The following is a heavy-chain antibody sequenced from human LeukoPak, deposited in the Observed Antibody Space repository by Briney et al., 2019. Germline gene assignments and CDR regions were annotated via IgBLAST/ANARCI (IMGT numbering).Heavy chain of an antibody. CDR3: ARVYYGSGSYEDGMDV. J-gene: IGHJ6*02. CDR1: GGSISSSNW. V-gene: IGHV4-4*02. CDR2: IYHSGST. Sequence: SETLSLTCAVSGGSISSSNWWSWVRQPPGKGLEWIGEIYHSGSTYYNPSLKSRVTISVDTSKNQFSLKLSSVTAADTAVYYCARVYYGSGSYEDGMDVWGQGTTVTVSS. D-gene: IGHD3-10*01.